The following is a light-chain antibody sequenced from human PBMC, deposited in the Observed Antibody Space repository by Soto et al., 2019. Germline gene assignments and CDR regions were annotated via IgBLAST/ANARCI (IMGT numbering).Light chain of an antibody. J-gene: IGKJ2*01. Sequence: EIVLTQSPGTLSLSPGERATLSCRASQSVSSSYLAWYQHKPGQAPRLLIYGASSRATGIPDRFSGSGSGTDFNLTITRLEPEDFAVYYCQQYGSSPETFGQGTKLEIK. V-gene: IGKV3-20*01. CDR3: QQYGSSPET. CDR2: GAS. CDR1: QSVSSSY.